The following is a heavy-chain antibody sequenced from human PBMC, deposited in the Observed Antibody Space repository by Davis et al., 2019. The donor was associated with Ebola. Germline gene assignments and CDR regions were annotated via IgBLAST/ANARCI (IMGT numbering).Heavy chain of an antibody. CDR3: TRDCGIAAAGPTCDYYGMDV. CDR1: GFTFGDYA. J-gene: IGHJ6*02. V-gene: IGHV3-49*04. CDR2: IRSKAYGGTT. Sequence: GESLKISCTASGFTFGDYAMSWVRQAPGKGLEWVGFIRSKAYGGTTEYAASVKGRFTISRDDSKSIAYLQMNSLKTEDTAVYYCTRDCGIAAAGPTCDYYGMDVWGQGTTVTVSS. D-gene: IGHD6-13*01.